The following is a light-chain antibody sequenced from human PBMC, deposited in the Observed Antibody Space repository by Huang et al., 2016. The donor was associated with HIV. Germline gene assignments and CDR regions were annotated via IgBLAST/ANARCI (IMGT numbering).Light chain of an antibody. CDR3: QQRNKWPPYT. J-gene: IGKJ2*01. Sequence: EIVFTQSPATLSLSPGERATLSCRASQSISSYLAWYQQKPGQAPRPLIYDASTRATGIPGRFSGSGSGTDFTLTISSLEPEDFAVYYCQQRNKWPPYTFGQGTKLEIK. CDR2: DAS. CDR1: QSISSY. V-gene: IGKV3-11*01.